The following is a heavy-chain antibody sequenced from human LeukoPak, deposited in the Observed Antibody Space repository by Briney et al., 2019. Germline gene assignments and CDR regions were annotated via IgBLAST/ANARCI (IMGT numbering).Heavy chain of an antibody. CDR1: GGSFSGYY. J-gene: IGHJ4*02. V-gene: IGHV4-34*01. Sequence: SETLSLTCAVYGGSFSGYYWSWIRQPPGKGLEWIGEINHSGSTNYNPSLKSRVTISIDTSKNQFSLKLSSVTAADTAVYYCARVLGGSYYDNFDYWGQGTLVTVSS. CDR2: INHSGST. D-gene: IGHD1-26*01. CDR3: ARVLGGSYYDNFDY.